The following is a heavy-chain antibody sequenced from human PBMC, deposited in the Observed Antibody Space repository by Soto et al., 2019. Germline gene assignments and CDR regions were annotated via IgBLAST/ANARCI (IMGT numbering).Heavy chain of an antibody. CDR3: AREDILGTRSFDY. J-gene: IGHJ4*02. V-gene: IGHV3-48*02. Sequence: PGGSLRLCCDASGFTFSTYSMNWVRQAPGKGLEWLSYISSIHIPTYYAGSVSGRFTVSRHNAKNSLYLQMNSLRDEDTAVYYCAREDILGTRSFDYWGQGILVTVSS. CDR1: GFTFSTYS. D-gene: IGHD1-26*01. CDR2: ISSIHIPT.